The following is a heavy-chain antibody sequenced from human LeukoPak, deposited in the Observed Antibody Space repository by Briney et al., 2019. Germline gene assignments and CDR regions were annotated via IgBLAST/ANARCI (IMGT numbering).Heavy chain of an antibody. J-gene: IGHJ4*02. V-gene: IGHV3-48*02. Sequence: TGGSLRLSCAASGFTFSTYSMNWVRQAPGKGLEWLTYISSGSSTIYYADSVKGRYTISRDNAKNSLYLHMNSLRDEDTAVYYCAKSSGWFLDYWGQGTLVTVSS. CDR2: ISSGSSTI. CDR1: GFTFSTYS. D-gene: IGHD6-19*01. CDR3: AKSSGWFLDY.